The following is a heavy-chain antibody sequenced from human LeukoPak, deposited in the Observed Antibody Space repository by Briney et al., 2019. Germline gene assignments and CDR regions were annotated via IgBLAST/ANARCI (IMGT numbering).Heavy chain of an antibody. Sequence: GGSLRLSCAASGFPFSDYYMSGIRRAPGKGLGGVSYISSSGSTINYADSVKGRFTISRDSAKKSLFLQMNSLRAEDTAVYYCARVGSSGYPIDYWGQGTLVTVSS. CDR2: ISSSGSTI. CDR3: ARVGSSGYPIDY. V-gene: IGHV3-11*01. J-gene: IGHJ4*02. CDR1: GFPFSDYY. D-gene: IGHD3-22*01.